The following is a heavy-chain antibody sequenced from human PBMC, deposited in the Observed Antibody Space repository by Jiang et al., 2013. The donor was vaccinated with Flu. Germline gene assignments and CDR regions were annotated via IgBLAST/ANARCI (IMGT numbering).Heavy chain of an antibody. CDR2: LYNSGST. CDR1: GGSVSSGNYY. Sequence: ETLSLTCTVSGGSVSSGNYYWSWIRQPPGKGLEWIGYLYNSGSTKYNPSLKSRVTISVDMSQTQISLRLGSVIAADTAMYYCVRAGGSGRGYGMDVWGRGTTVTVSS. V-gene: IGHV4-61*01. D-gene: IGHD3-10*01. J-gene: IGHJ6*02. CDR3: VRAGGSGRGYGMDV.